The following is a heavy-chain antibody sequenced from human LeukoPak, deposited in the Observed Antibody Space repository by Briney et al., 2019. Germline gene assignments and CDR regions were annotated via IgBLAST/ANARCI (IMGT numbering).Heavy chain of an antibody. CDR3: AKVNEQLVPGGY. CDR1: GFTFSSYS. V-gene: IGHV3-21*04. D-gene: IGHD6-13*01. Sequence: GGSLRLSCAASGFTFSSYSMNWVRQAPGKGLEWVSSISSSSSYIYYADSVKGRFTISRDNAKNSLYLQMNSLRAEDTAVYYCAKVNEQLVPGGYWGQGTLVTVSS. J-gene: IGHJ4*02. CDR2: ISSSSSYI.